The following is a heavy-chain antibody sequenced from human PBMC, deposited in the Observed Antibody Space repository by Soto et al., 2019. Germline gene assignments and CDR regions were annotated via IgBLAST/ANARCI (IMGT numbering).Heavy chain of an antibody. D-gene: IGHD4-17*01. CDR2: IYSGGST. V-gene: IGHV3-66*01. CDR3: ARWGSTVTTSKYYYYGMDV. CDR1: GFTVSSNY. Sequence: PGGSLRLSCAASGFTVSSNYMSWVRQAPGKGLEWVSVIYSGGSTYYADSVKGRFTISRDNSKNTLYLQMNSLRAEDTAVYYCARWGSTVTTSKYYYYGMDVWGQGTTVTVSS. J-gene: IGHJ6*02.